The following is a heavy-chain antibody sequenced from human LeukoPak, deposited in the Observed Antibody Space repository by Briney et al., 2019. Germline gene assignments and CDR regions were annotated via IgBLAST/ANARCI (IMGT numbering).Heavy chain of an antibody. D-gene: IGHD1-26*01. V-gene: IGHV3-48*03. Sequence: GGSLRLSCAVSGFTFRNYEMRWVRQAPGKGLEWVSYISSSGSTIYYADSVKGRFTISRDNAKNSLYLQMNSLRAEDTAVYYCARDPRGGMGALFDYWGQGTLVTVSS. CDR2: ISSSGSTI. CDR1: GFTFRNYE. J-gene: IGHJ4*02. CDR3: ARDPRGGMGALFDY.